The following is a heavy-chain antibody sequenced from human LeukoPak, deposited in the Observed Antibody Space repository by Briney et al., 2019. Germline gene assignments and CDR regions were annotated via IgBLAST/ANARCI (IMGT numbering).Heavy chain of an antibody. D-gene: IGHD2-15*01. J-gene: IGHJ4*02. V-gene: IGHV3-33*06. CDR1: GFTFSSYG. Sequence: GGSLRLSCAASGFTFSSYGMHWVRQAPGKGLEWVAVIWYDGSNKYYADSVKGRFTISRDNSKNTLCLQMNSLRAEDTAVYYCAKDRVVAATLGYFDYWGQGTLVTVSS. CDR2: IWYDGSNK. CDR3: AKDRVVAATLGYFDY.